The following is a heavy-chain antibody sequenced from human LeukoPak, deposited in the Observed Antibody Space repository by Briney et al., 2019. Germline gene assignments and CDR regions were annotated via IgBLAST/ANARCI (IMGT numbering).Heavy chain of an antibody. V-gene: IGHV4-38-2*02. CDR2: IPHSGNT. CDR1: GYSISSTYY. CDR3: ARVNAPVATFDY. D-gene: IGHD1-1*01. Sequence: PSETLSLTCTVSGYSISSTYYGAWIRQPPGRGLEWIATIPHSGNTYYTPSLESRLTISLDTSKRHFSLRLSSVTAADTALYYCARVNAPVATFDYWGLGTLVAVSS. J-gene: IGHJ4*02.